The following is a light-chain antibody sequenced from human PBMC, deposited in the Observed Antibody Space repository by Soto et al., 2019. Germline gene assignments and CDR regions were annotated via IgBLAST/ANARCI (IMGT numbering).Light chain of an antibody. CDR1: SSDIGGYNY. CDR3: GTWDSSLSAGV. Sequence: QSALTQPASVSGSPGQSITLSCTGTSSDIGGYNYVSWYQQHAGRAPKLIIYEVKNRPSGISTRFSGSKSGNTASLTISGLQAEDEADYYCGTWDSSLSAGVFGGGTKLTVL. CDR2: EVK. J-gene: IGLJ3*02. V-gene: IGLV2-14*03.